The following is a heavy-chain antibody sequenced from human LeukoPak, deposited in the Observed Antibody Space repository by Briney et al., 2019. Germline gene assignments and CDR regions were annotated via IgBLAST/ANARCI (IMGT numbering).Heavy chain of an antibody. CDR3: AKDDRWLQFCC. Sequence: GGSLRLSCAASGFTFSSYGMHWVRQAPGKGLEWVSGIIPSGHTTYYADSVRGRFTISRDNSRNTVYLQMNSLRAEDTAVYYCAKDDRWLQFCCWGQGTLVTVSA. J-gene: IGHJ4*02. V-gene: IGHV3-23*01. CDR2: IIPSGHTT. CDR1: GFTFSSYG. D-gene: IGHD5-24*01.